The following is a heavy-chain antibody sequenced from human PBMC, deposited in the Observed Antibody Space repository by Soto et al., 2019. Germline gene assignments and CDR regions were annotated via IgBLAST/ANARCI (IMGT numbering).Heavy chain of an antibody. CDR1: GGTFRSYV. CDR3: ARIGTLDWIDDY. Sequence: QVQLVQSGAEMKKRGSSVKVSCKASGGTFRSYVTSWVRQAPGQGLEWLGGIIPMYGTTYYAQTFQGRVTISADESTSTAFMELSSLRSEDTAVYYCARIGTLDWIDDYWGQGTLVTVSS. CDR2: IIPMYGTT. J-gene: IGHJ4*02. V-gene: IGHV1-69*12. D-gene: IGHD1-1*01.